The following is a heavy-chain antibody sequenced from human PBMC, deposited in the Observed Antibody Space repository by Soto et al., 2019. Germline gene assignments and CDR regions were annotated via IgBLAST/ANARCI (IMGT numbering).Heavy chain of an antibody. V-gene: IGHV1-18*01. D-gene: IGHD5-18*01. CDR2: ITAHNGNT. CDR3: AKLRGYRIGEFDY. Sequence: QVQLVQSGAEVKKPGASVKVSCKASGYTFSSYGISWVRQAPGQGLEWMGWITAHNGNTNYAQKLQGRVTMTTDTSTSIAYMGLKSLSSDDTAVYCCAKLRGYRIGEFDYWGQGTLVTVSS. CDR1: GYTFSSYG. J-gene: IGHJ4*02.